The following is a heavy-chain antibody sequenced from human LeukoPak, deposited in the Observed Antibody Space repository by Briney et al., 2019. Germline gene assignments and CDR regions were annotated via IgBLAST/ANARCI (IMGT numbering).Heavy chain of an antibody. D-gene: IGHD2-15*01. CDR2: IYHSGST. CDR1: GGSISSSNW. V-gene: IGHV4-4*02. J-gene: IGHJ3*02. CDR3: ARECSGGSCRYRRDAFDI. Sequence: SETLSLTCAVSGGSISSSNWWSWVRQPPGKGLEWIGEIYHSGSTNYNPSLKSRVTISVDKSKNQFSLKLSSVTAADTAVYYCARECSGGSCRYRRDAFDIWGQGTMVTVSS.